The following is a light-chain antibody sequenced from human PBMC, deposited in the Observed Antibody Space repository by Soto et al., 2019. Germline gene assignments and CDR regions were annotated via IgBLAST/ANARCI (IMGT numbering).Light chain of an antibody. Sequence: QSALTQPPSASATPGQKVTISCSGGKSNIGSNSVTWYQQFPRTAPKLLIYTNDQRPSGVPDRFSASKSGTSASLAISGLQGEDEADYYCSSYAGSNNLVFGGGTKLTVL. CDR3: SSYAGSNNLV. J-gene: IGLJ2*01. CDR2: TND. CDR1: KSNIGSNS. V-gene: IGLV1-44*01.